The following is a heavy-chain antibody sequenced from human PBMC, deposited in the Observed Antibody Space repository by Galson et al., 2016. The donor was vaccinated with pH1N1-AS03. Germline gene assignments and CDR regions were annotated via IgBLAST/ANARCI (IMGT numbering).Heavy chain of an antibody. V-gene: IGHV4-4*07. D-gene: IGHD3-16*02. J-gene: IGHJ4*02. Sequence: ETLSLTCTVSGGSISRNNWSWIRQPAGKGLEWIGRIYSSGSSSYNPSLKSRVTMSLDTSKNQLSLKLSSVTAADTAVYYCARDYRWAFDCWGQGTLVTVSS. CDR1: GGSISRNN. CDR2: IYSSGSS. CDR3: ARDYRWAFDC.